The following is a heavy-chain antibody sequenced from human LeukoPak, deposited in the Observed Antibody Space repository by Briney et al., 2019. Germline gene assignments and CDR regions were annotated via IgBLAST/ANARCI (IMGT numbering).Heavy chain of an antibody. CDR1: GFTFSSYG. D-gene: IGHD6-13*01. J-gene: IGHJ4*02. Sequence: GGSLRLSCAASGFTFSSYGMHWVRQAPGKGLGWVAVIWYDGSNKYYADSVKGRFTISRDNSKNTLYLQMNSLRAEDTAVYYCARGSSTYSSSWGGYWGQGTLVTVSS. V-gene: IGHV3-33*01. CDR3: ARGSSTYSSSWGGY. CDR2: IWYDGSNK.